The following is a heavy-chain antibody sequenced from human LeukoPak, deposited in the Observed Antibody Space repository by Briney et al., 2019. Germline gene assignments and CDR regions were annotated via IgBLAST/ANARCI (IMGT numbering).Heavy chain of an antibody. D-gene: IGHD1-26*01. CDR2: ISKSSSSI. CDR3: VRGDSRDF. J-gene: IGHJ4*02. V-gene: IGHV3-21*01. CDR1: GFTFSSYS. Sequence: PGRSLRLSCAASGFTFSSYSMNWVRQAPGKGLEWVSSISKSSSSIYQADSVKGRFTISRDNAKTSLYLQMNSLRAEDSALYYCVRGDSRDFWGQGTLVTVSS.